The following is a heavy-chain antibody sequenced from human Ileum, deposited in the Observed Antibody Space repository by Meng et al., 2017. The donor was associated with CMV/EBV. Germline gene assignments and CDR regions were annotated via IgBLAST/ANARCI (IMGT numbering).Heavy chain of an antibody. Sequence: HLQRREPGPGRWKPSETRALTSTVSGGSRCSSSYYWGWIRQPPGEGVEWIGSIYYSGSTYYNPSLKCRVTISVDTSKNQFSLKLRLVTAADTAVYYCARDRGFSRFDPWGQETLVTVSS. CDR1: GGSRCSSSYY. D-gene: IGHD3-10*01. J-gene: IGHJ5*02. CDR2: IYYSGST. V-gene: IGHV4-39*07. CDR3: ARDRGFSRFDP.